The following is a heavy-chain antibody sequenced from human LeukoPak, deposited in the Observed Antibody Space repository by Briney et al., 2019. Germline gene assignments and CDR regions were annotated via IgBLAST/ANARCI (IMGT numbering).Heavy chain of an antibody. D-gene: IGHD2-2*01. CDR1: GFTFSSYG. CDR3: AKDGLVVVPAAPLGWFHP. V-gene: IGHV3-30*02. J-gene: IGHJ5*02. Sequence: GGSLRLSCAASGFTFSSYGMHWVRQAPGKGLEWVAFIRYNGSNKYYADSVKGRFTISRDNSKNTLYLQMNSLRAEDTAVYYCAKDGLVVVPAAPLGWFHPWGQGTLVTVSS. CDR2: IRYNGSNK.